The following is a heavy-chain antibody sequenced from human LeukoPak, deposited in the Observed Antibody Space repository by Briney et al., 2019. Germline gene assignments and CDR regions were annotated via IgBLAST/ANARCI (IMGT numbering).Heavy chain of an antibody. Sequence: ASVKISCKVSGYTFTDYYMHWVQQAPGKGLEWMGLVDPEDGETIYAEKFQGRVTITADTSTDTAYMELSSLRSEDTAVYYCATESHYYDSSGPTPSWFDPWGQGTLVTVSS. CDR3: ATESHYYDSSGPTPSWFDP. CDR1: GYTFTDYY. J-gene: IGHJ5*02. D-gene: IGHD3-22*01. V-gene: IGHV1-69-2*01. CDR2: VDPEDGET.